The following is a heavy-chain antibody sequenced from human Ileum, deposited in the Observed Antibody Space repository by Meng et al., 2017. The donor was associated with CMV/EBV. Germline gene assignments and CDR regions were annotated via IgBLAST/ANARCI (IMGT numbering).Heavy chain of an antibody. CDR2: INHSGST. Sequence: QVQVQRLGGGPLTPSETLPHTCAVYGWSFSGYYWNWIRQPPGRGLEWIGEINHSGSTNYNPSLKSRVTISVDTSKNQFSLKLSSVTAADTAVYYCATRRTPYGDYEYFQHWGQGTLVTVSS. V-gene: IGHV4-34*01. CDR3: ATRRTPYGDYEYFQH. CDR1: GWSFSGYY. J-gene: IGHJ1*01. D-gene: IGHD4-17*01.